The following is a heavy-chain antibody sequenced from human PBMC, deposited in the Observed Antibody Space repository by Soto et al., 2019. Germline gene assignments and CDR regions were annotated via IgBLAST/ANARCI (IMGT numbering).Heavy chain of an antibody. CDR3: ARAGIAAAGTADYYYGMDV. V-gene: IGHV1-69*12. CDR1: GGTFSSYA. J-gene: IGHJ6*02. D-gene: IGHD6-13*01. Sequence: QVQLVQSGAEVKKPGSSVKVSCKASGGTFSSYAISWVRQAPGQGLEWMGGIIPIFGTANYAQKFQGRVTITADESTRTAYMERSSLRYEDTAVYYCARAGIAAAGTADYYYGMDVWGQGTTVTVSS. CDR2: IIPIFGTA.